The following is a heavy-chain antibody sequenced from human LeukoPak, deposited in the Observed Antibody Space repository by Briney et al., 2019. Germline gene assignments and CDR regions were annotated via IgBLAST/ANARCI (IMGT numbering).Heavy chain of an antibody. Sequence: GGSLRLSCAASGFTFSDYYMSWIRQAPGKGLEGVSYISSSGSTIYYADSVKGRLPISRDNDKNSLYLKMNSLRAEDTAVYYCARGSSSWYDPLDYWGQGTLVTVSS. J-gene: IGHJ4*02. D-gene: IGHD6-13*01. CDR1: GFTFSDYY. CDR2: ISSSGSTI. V-gene: IGHV3-11*01. CDR3: ARGSSSWYDPLDY.